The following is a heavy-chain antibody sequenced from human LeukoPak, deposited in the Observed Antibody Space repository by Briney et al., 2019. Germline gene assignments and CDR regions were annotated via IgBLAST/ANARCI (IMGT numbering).Heavy chain of an antibody. D-gene: IGHD2-8*02. CDR1: GFTFNNYY. CDR2: LISDGSSA. V-gene: IGHV3-74*01. Sequence: PGGSLRLSCAASGFTFNNYYMHWVRQAPGKGLVWVSRLISDGSSASYADSVKGRFTISRDNTKNILYLQMNSLRVEDTAVYYCVRDARYCPDVWGQGTAVTVSS. J-gene: IGHJ6*02. CDR3: VRDARYCPDV.